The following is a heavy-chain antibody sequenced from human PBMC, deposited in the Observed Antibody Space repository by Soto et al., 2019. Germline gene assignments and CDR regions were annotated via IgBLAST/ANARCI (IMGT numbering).Heavy chain of an antibody. CDR3: ARESRGYSGYDSRDEKFYVGCFDY. Sequence: KSSETLSLTCTVSGGSFSSSYWSWLRQPAGKGLEWIGRIYSSGSMNYNPSLKSRVAMSIDTSKKQFSLRVNSVTAADTAIYYCARESRGYSGYDSRDEKFYVGCFDYWGQGTLVTVSS. J-gene: IGHJ4*02. V-gene: IGHV4-4*07. D-gene: IGHD5-12*01. CDR2: IYSSGSM. CDR1: GGSFSSSY.